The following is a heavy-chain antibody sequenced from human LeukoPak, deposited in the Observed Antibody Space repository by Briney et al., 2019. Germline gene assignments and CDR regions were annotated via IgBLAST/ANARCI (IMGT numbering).Heavy chain of an antibody. CDR3: ARDSGWERGLFDY. J-gene: IGHJ4*02. V-gene: IGHV3-30-3*01. CDR2: ISYDGSNK. CDR1: GFTFSSYA. D-gene: IGHD1-26*01. Sequence: GGSLRLSCAASGFTFSSYAMHWVRQAPGKGLEWVAVISYDGSNKYYADSVKGRFTISRDNSKNTLYPQMNSLRAEDTAVYYCARDSGWERGLFDYWGQGTLVTVSS.